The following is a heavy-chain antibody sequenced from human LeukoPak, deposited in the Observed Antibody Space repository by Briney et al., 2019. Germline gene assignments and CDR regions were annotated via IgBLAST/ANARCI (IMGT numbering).Heavy chain of an antibody. J-gene: IGHJ4*02. Sequence: ASETLSLTCTVSGGSISSSSYYWGWIRQPPGKGLEWIGSIFYSGNTYYNPSLKSRVTMSVDTSKNQFSLKLSSVTAADTAVYYCARDDPHYDSSGYYGVFDYWGQGTLVTVSS. D-gene: IGHD3-22*01. CDR2: IFYSGNT. V-gene: IGHV4-39*07. CDR1: GGSISSSSYY. CDR3: ARDDPHYDSSGYYGVFDY.